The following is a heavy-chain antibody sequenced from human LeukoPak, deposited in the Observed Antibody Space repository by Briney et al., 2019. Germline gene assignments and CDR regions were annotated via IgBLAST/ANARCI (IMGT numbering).Heavy chain of an antibody. CDR1: GYTFTSYG. D-gene: IGHD3-3*01. CDR3: ARDSVTIFGVVSFNLMAFDY. CDR2: ISAYNGNT. Sequence: ASVKVSCKASGYTFTSYGISWVRQAPGQGLEWMGWISAYNGNTNYAQKLQGRVTMTTDTSTSTAYMELRSLRSDDMAVYYCARDSVTIFGVVSFNLMAFDYWGQGTLVTVSS. V-gene: IGHV1-18*03. J-gene: IGHJ4*02.